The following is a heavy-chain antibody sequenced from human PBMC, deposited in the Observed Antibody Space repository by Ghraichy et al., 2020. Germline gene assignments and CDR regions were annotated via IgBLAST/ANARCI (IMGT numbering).Heavy chain of an antibody. CDR3: ARGRPLLWFGEFFHYYYYGMDV. V-gene: IGHV4-34*01. D-gene: IGHD3-10*01. CDR2: INHSGST. CDR1: GGSFSGYY. Sequence: GSLRLSCAVYGGSFSGYYWSWIRQPPGKGLEWIGEINHSGSTNYNPSLKSRVTISVDTSKNQFSLKLSSVTAADTAVYYCARGRPLLWFGEFFHYYYYGMDVWGQGTTVTVSS. J-gene: IGHJ6*02.